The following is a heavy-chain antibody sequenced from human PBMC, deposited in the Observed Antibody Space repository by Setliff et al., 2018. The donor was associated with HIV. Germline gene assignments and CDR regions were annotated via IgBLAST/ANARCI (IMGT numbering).Heavy chain of an antibody. J-gene: IGHJ6*03. CDR1: GFTFSYYT. CDR2: ISYDGNSQ. D-gene: IGHD3-10*01. V-gene: IGHV3-30*04. CDR3: TRYGSGRSAGNNYYYNYMDV. Sequence: GGSLRLSCAASGFTFSYYTMHWIRQTPDNGLEWVAVISYDGNSQYYADSVKGRFTLSRDNFRSTLYLQMNSLRPEDTAVYYCTRYGSGRSAGNNYYYNYMDVWGKGTTVTVSS.